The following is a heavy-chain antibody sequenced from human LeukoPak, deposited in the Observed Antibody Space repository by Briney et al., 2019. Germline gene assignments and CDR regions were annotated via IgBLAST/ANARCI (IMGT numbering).Heavy chain of an antibody. J-gene: IGHJ4*02. Sequence: GASVKVSCKASGGTFSSYAISWVRQAPGQGLEWMGRIIPILGIANYAQKFQGRVTITADKSTSTAYMELSSLRSEDTAVYYCASSSDEIVVVITLGYWGQGTLVTVSS. CDR2: IIPILGIA. D-gene: IGHD3-22*01. CDR1: GGTFSSYA. V-gene: IGHV1-69*04. CDR3: ASSSDEIVVVITLGY.